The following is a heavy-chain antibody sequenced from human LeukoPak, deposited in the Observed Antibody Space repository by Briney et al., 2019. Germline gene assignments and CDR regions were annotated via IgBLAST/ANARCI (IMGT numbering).Heavy chain of an antibody. CDR1: GGSISSGGYY. D-gene: IGHD2-2*01. V-gene: IGHV4-31*03. J-gene: IGHJ4*01. CDR2: IYYSGSA. Sequence: SQTLSLTCTVSGGSISSGGYYWSWIRQHPGKGLEWIGYIYYSGSAYYNPSLKSRVTISVDTSKNQFSLKLSSVTAADTAVYYCARLIGSTSCFDYWGQEPWSPSPQ. CDR3: ARLIGSTSCFDY.